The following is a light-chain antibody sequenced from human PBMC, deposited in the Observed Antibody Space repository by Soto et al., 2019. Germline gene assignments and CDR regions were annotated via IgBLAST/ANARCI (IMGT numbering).Light chain of an antibody. Sequence: QSALTQPASVSGSPGQSITISCTGTSSDVGGYNYVSWYQQHPGKAPKLMIYDVSNRPSGVSNRFSGSKSGNTASLTISGLGAQDEADDYCSSYTSGSTPVFGGGTKVTVL. V-gene: IGLV2-14*01. CDR2: DVS. CDR3: SSYTSGSTPV. CDR1: SSDVGGYNY. J-gene: IGLJ2*01.